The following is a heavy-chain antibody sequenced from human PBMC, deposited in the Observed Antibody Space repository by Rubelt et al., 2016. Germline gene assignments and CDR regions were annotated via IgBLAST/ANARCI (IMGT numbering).Heavy chain of an antibody. CDR1: GFTFAGYA. CDR3: AKLSDASHTDY. J-gene: IGHJ4*02. V-gene: IGHV3-23*04. CDR2: IGGSGSTT. Sequence: EVHLVESGGGLVQPGGSLRLSCAASGFTFAGYAMTFVRQAPGRGLEWVSAIGGSGSTTSYADSVKGRFTISRDNSKNTMYLQMNTLRAEDTAVYHCAKLSDASHTDYWGQGTLVTVS.